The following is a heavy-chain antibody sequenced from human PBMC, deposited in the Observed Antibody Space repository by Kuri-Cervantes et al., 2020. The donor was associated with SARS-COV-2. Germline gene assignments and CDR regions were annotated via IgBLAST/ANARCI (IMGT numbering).Heavy chain of an antibody. CDR3: ARDWSRDGYNSFDY. CDR1: GYTFTSYG. V-gene: IGHV1-2*02. CDR2: INPNSGGT. D-gene: IGHD5-24*01. J-gene: IGHJ4*02. Sequence: ASVKVSCKASGYTFTSYGISWVRQAPGQGLEWMGWINPNSGGTNYAQKFQGRVTMTRDTSISTAYMELSRLRSDDTAAYYCARDWSRDGYNSFDYWGQGTLVTVSS.